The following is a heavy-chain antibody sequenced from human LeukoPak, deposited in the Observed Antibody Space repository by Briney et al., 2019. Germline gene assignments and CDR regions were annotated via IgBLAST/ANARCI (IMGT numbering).Heavy chain of an antibody. D-gene: IGHD1-26*01. CDR2: TYYRSKWNN. J-gene: IGHJ5*01. Sequence: PSQTLSLTCAISGDSVPTNSATWTWLRQSPSRGLEWLGRTYYRSKWNNDYAVSMKSRITINPDTSKNQFSLQLNSVTPEDTAVYYCARLVGASWFDSWGQGTLVTVSS. CDR3: ARLVGASWFDS. CDR1: GDSVPTNSAT. V-gene: IGHV6-1*01.